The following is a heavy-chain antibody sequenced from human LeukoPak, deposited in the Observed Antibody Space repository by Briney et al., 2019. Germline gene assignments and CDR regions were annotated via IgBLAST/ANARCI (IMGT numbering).Heavy chain of an antibody. D-gene: IGHD2-21*02. Sequence: SETLSLTCTVSGGSISSYYWSWIRQPPGKGLEWIGYIYYSGSTNYNPSLKSRVTISVDTSKNQFSLKLSSVTAADTAVYYCARAWCGDCCGDLYFLFDYWGQGTLVTVSS. CDR1: GGSISSYY. CDR2: IYYSGST. V-gene: IGHV4-59*01. CDR3: ARAWCGDCCGDLYFLFDY. J-gene: IGHJ4*02.